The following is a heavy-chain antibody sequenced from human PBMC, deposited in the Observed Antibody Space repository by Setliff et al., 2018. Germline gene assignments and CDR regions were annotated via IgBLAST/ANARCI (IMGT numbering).Heavy chain of an antibody. V-gene: IGHV1-69*13. CDR2: IIPIFGTA. CDR3: AADGVSPMHW. J-gene: IGHJ4*02. Sequence: SVKVSCKASGGTFSSYAISWVRQAPGQGLEWMGGIIPIFGTANYAQKFQGRVTITADESTSTAYMELSSLTSDDTAVYYCAADGVSPMHWWGQGTRVTVSS. CDR1: GGTFSSYA. D-gene: IGHD6-13*01.